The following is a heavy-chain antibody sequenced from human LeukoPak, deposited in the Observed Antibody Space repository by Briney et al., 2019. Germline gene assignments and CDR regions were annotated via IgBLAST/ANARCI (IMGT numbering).Heavy chain of an antibody. D-gene: IGHD3-3*01. CDR1: GYSFTSYW. V-gene: IGHV5-51*01. Sequence: GESLQISCKGSGYSFTSYWIGWVRQMPGKGLEWMGVLYPGDSDTRYSPSFQGQVTISADKSISTAYLQWSSLKASDTAMYYCARTPLGVEYGMDVWGQGTTVTVSS. J-gene: IGHJ6*02. CDR3: ARTPLGVEYGMDV. CDR2: LYPGDSDT.